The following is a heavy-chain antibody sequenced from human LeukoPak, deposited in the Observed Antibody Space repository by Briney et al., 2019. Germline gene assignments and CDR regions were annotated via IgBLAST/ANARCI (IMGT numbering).Heavy chain of an antibody. J-gene: IGHJ4*02. CDR3: AREPPAPSHKVLDY. D-gene: IGHD1-14*01. Sequence: GASVKVSCKASGYTFSNYYMHWVRQAPGQGLEWMGVMNPSVGSTSYAQKFQGRVTMTRDTSTSTAYMQLTSLTSEDTAVYYCAREPPAPSHKVLDYWGQGTLVTVSS. V-gene: IGHV1-46*01. CDR1: GYTFSNYY. CDR2: MNPSVGST.